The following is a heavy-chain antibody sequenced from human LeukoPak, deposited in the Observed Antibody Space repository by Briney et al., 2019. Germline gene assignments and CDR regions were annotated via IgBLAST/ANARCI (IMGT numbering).Heavy chain of an antibody. D-gene: IGHD3-10*01. CDR2: INYSGTT. V-gene: IGHV4-39*01. CDR1: GGSISSSSFY. Sequence: KASETLSLTCTVSGGSISSSSFYWAWIRQPPGEGLEWIASINYSGTTYYNPSLKSRVSISVYTSKNQFSLKLSSVTAADTVVYYCARRGAGLNWFDPWGQGTLVTVSS. J-gene: IGHJ5*02. CDR3: ARRGAGLNWFDP.